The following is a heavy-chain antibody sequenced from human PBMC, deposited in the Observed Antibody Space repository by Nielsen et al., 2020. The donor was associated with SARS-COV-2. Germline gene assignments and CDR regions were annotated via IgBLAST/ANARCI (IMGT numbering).Heavy chain of an antibody. J-gene: IGHJ4*02. D-gene: IGHD6-19*01. CDR1: GFNFDDYA. CDR3: AKDNWYSSGWYYFDY. Sequence: SLKISCAASGFNFDDYAMHWVRQAPGKGLEWVAGISWNSGSIGYADSVKGRFTISRDNAKNSLYLQMNSLRAEDTALYYCAKDNWYSSGWYYFDYWGQGTLVTVSS. CDR2: ISWNSGSI. V-gene: IGHV3-9*01.